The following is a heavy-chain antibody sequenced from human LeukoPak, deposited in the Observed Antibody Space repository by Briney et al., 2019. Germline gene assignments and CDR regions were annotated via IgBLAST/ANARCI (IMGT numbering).Heavy chain of an antibody. D-gene: IGHD6-13*01. V-gene: IGHV1-18*04. CDR1: GYTFTGYY. J-gene: IGHJ4*02. CDR3: ARAHLPGIAAAGSY. Sequence: ASVKVSCKASGYTFTGYYMHWVRQAPGQGLEWMGWISAYNGNTNYAQKLQGRVTMTTDTSTSTAYMELRSLRSDGTAVYYCARAHLPGIAAAGSYWGQGTLVTVSS. CDR2: ISAYNGNT.